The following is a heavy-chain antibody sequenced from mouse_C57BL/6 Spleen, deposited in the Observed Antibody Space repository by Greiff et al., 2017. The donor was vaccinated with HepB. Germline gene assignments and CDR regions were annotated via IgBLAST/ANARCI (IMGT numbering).Heavy chain of an antibody. V-gene: IGHV1-50*01. CDR1: GYTFTSYW. Sequence: VQLQQPGAELVKPGASVKLSCKASGYTFTSYWMQWVKQRPGQGLEWIGEIDPSDSYTNYNQKFKGKATLTVYTSSSTAYMQLSSLTSEDSAVYYCARISMITTNFDYWGQGTTLTVSS. J-gene: IGHJ2*01. CDR3: ARISMITTNFDY. D-gene: IGHD2-4*01. CDR2: IDPSDSYT.